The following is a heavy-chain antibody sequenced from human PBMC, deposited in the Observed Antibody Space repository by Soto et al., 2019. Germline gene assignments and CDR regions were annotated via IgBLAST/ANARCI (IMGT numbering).Heavy chain of an antibody. CDR1: GGSISSGDYY. CDR3: ARVGSSGWLDY. D-gene: IGHD6-19*01. Sequence: PSETLSLTCTVSGGSISSGDYYWSWIRQPPGKGLEWIGYIYYSGSTYYNPSLKSRVTISVDTSKNQFSLKLSSVTAADTAVYYGARVGSSGWLDYWGQGTMVTVSS. CDR2: IYYSGST. V-gene: IGHV4-30-4*01. J-gene: IGHJ4*02.